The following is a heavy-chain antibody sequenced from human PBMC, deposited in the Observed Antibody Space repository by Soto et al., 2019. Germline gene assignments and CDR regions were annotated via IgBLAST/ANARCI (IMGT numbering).Heavy chain of an antibody. CDR1: GYTFYNYG. V-gene: IGHV1-18*01. Sequence: QAQLEQSGAEVKKPGASVKVACKASGYTFYNYGITWVRQAPGHGLEWMGWISPYNDYTNYAQKFQGRVSMTTDTSTSTAFMELRSRTSDDTAVYFCARLPTSGYHTHYYYAMDVWGQGTTVTVSS. D-gene: IGHD5-12*01. CDR2: ISPYNDYT. J-gene: IGHJ6*02. CDR3: ARLPTSGYHTHYYYAMDV.